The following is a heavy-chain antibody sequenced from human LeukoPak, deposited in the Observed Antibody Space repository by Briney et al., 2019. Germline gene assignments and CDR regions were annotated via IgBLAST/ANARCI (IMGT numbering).Heavy chain of an antibody. CDR1: GFTFSSYG. D-gene: IGHD4-17*01. CDR3: ARERDYGDYLLFDY. J-gene: IGHJ4*02. Sequence: GGTLRLSCAASGFTFSSYGMSWVRQAPGKGLEWVSAISGSGGSTYYADSVKGRFTISRDNAKNSLYLQMNSLRAEDTAVYYCARERDYGDYLLFDYWGQGTLVTVSS. V-gene: IGHV3-23*01. CDR2: ISGSGGST.